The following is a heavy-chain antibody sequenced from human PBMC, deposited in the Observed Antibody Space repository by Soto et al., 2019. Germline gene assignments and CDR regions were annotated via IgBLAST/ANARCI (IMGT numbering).Heavy chain of an antibody. V-gene: IGHV3-74*03. J-gene: IGHJ2*01. D-gene: IGHD3-9*01. CDR2: INGDGSSR. Sequence: VESGGGVFQSGGSLRLSCAASGFTASNFWMHWVRQAPGEGLGWVARINGDGSSRTYADSMKGRLTISRDNAKNMVFLDMISLRGEDTAVYYCARDFDWNLDAWGRGTLVTVSS. CDR3: ARDFDWNLDA. CDR1: GFTASNFW.